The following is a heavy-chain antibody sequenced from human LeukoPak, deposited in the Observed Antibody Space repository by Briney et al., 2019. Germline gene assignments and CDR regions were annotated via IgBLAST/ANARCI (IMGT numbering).Heavy chain of an antibody. V-gene: IGHV4-59*01. D-gene: IGHD6-19*01. CDR2: IYYSGST. J-gene: IGHJ4*02. Sequence: PSETLSLTCIVTGCSISNYYWSWIRQPPGKGLEWIGYIYYSGSTNYNPSLKSRVTISVDTSKNQFSLKLSSVTAADTAVYYCERAPRDSRGWYPFDYCGQGTLVTVSS. CDR1: GCSISNYY. CDR3: ERAPRDSRGWYPFDY.